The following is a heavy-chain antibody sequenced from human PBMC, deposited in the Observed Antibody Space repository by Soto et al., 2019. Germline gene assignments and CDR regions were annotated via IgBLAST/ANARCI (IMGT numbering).Heavy chain of an antibody. Sequence: SETLSLTCAVYGGSFSGYYWSWIRQPPGKGLEWIGDINHSGSTNYNPSLESRVTISVDTSKNQFSLRLSSVTAADTAMYYCSVANSNWFDPWGQGTLVTVSS. CDR3: SVANSNWFDP. CDR2: INHSGST. V-gene: IGHV4-34*01. D-gene: IGHD5-12*01. J-gene: IGHJ5*02. CDR1: GGSFSGYY.